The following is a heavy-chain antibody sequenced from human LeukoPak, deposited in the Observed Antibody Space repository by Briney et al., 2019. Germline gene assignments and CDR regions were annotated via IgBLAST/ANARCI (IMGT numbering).Heavy chain of an antibody. J-gene: IGHJ6*03. Sequence: GEALKISCKGSGYSFTSYWICWGRQMPGKGLEWMGIIYPGDSDTRYSPSFQGQVTISADKSISTAYLQWSSLKASDTAMYYCARLGSEDYYYMDVWGKGTTVTVSS. CDR2: IYPGDSDT. V-gene: IGHV5-51*01. D-gene: IGHD3-10*01. CDR3: ARLGSEDYYYMDV. CDR1: GYSFTSYW.